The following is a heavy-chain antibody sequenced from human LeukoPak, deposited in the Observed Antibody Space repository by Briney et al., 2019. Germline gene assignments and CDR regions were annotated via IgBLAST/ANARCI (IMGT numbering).Heavy chain of an antibody. V-gene: IGHV3-23*01. Sequence: GGSLRLSCAASGFSFNNYVMSWVRQAPGKGLEWISAISGDGARTYYADSVKGRFTISRDNSKNTLDLQMNSLRAEDTAIYYCAKTVVVITFRFDSWGQGSLVTVSS. J-gene: IGHJ4*02. CDR2: ISGDGART. CDR1: GFSFNNYV. CDR3: AKTVVVITFRFDS. D-gene: IGHD2-21*01.